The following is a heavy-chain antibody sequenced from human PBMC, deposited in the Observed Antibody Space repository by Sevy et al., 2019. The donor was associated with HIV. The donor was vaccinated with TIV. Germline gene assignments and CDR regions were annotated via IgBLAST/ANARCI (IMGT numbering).Heavy chain of an antibody. D-gene: IGHD6-6*01. V-gene: IGHV1-69*13. J-gene: IGHJ6*03. CDR2: IIPIFDIV. CDR1: GGTFSSYA. CDR3: ARVDSTSFRNSYYHMDV. Sequence: SVKVSCKASGGTFSSYAVSWVRQAPGQGLEWMGGIIPIFDIVNSAQKFQGRVTITADESASTVYMELSSLRSEDTAVYYCARVDSTSFRNSYYHMDVWGKWTTVTVSS.